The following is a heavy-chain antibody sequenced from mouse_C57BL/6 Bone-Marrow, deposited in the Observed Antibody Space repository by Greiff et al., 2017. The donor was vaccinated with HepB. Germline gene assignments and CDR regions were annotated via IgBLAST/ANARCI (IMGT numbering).Heavy chain of an antibody. CDR2: IYPGDGDT. CDR3: ARLYYYGSSSNYFDY. Sequence: VKLMESGPELVKPGASVKISCKASGYAFSSSWMNWVKQRPGKGLEWIGRIYPGDGDTNYNGKFKGKATLTADKSSSTAYMQLSSLTSEDSAVYFCARLYYYGSSSNYFDYWGQGTTLTVSS. D-gene: IGHD1-1*01. J-gene: IGHJ2*01. CDR1: GYAFSSSW. V-gene: IGHV1-82*01.